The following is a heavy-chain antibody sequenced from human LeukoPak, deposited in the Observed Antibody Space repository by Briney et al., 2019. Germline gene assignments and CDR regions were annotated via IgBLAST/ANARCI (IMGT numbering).Heavy chain of an antibody. CDR1: GYSISSGYY. CDR3: ARHQTTVVTPLDP. J-gene: IGHJ5*02. CDR2: MYHSGST. D-gene: IGHD4-23*01. V-gene: IGHV4-38-2*01. Sequence: PSETLSLTCAVFGYSISSGYYWGWIRQPPGKGLEWIGSMYHSGSTYYIPSLRSRVTISVDTSKNQLFLKLSSVTAADTAVYYCARHQTTVVTPLDPWGQGTLVTVSS.